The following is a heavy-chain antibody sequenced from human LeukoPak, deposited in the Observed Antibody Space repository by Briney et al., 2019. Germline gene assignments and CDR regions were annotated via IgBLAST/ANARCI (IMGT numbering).Heavy chain of an antibody. D-gene: IGHD4-17*01. J-gene: IGHJ5*02. CDR2: TYYRSNWFN. CDR1: GDSVSSNSAA. Sequence: PSQTLSLTCAISGDSVSSNSAAWNWIRQSPSRGLEWLGRTYYRSNWFNDFALSVKSRITINPDTSKNQFSLQLNSVTPEDTAVYYCAKNYGDSNWFDPRGQGTLVTVSS. CDR3: AKNYGDSNWFDP. V-gene: IGHV6-1*01.